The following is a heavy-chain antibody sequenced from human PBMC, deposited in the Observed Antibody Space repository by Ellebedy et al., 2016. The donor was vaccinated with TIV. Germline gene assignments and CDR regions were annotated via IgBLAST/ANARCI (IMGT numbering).Heavy chain of an antibody. V-gene: IGHV3-7*03. CDR3: AKKVGSTSQLDY. J-gene: IGHJ4*02. Sequence: PGGSLRLSCAASGLTISSYWMSWVRQAQGKGLEWVANIKHDESEKYYVDSVKGRFTISRDNAKNSLYLQMNSLRPEDTAVYYCAKKVGSTSQLDYWGQGTLVTVSS. CDR1: GLTISSYW. D-gene: IGHD1-26*01. CDR2: IKHDESEK.